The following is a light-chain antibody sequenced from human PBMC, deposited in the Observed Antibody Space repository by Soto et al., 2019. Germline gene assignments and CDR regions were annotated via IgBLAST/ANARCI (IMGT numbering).Light chain of an antibody. Sequence: QSVLTQPASVSGSPGQSITISCTGTSSDVGSYNLVSWYQQHPGKAPKLMIYEVSKRPSGVSNRFSGSKPGNTASLTISGLQAEDEADYYCCSYAGSSTPLIFGTGTKVTVL. CDR2: EVS. J-gene: IGLJ1*01. V-gene: IGLV2-23*02. CDR3: CSYAGSSTPLI. CDR1: SSDVGSYNL.